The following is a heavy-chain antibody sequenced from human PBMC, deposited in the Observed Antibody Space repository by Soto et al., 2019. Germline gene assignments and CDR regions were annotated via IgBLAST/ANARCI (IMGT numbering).Heavy chain of an antibody. D-gene: IGHD2-15*01. CDR2: ISGSGDKT. J-gene: IGHJ4*02. V-gene: IGHV3-23*01. CDR3: VRDCRRSSCSVWRH. CDR1: GFSLSDYA. Sequence: GGSLRLSCAASGFSLSDYAMTWVRQAPGKGLEWVSGISGSGDKTSYADSVKGRFIISRDTSKNTVYLQMNSLKVEDTALYYCVRDCRRSSCSVWRHWGQAT.